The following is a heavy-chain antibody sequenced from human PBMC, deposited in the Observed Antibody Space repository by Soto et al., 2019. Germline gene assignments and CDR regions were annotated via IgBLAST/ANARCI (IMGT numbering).Heavy chain of an antibody. D-gene: IGHD6-19*01. CDR2: IWYDGSNK. Sequence: GGSLRLSCAASGFTFSSYGMHWVRQAPGKGLEWVAVIWYDGSNKYHADSVKGRFTISRDNSKNTLYLQMNSLRAEDTAVYYCARDNVAVAGIDYWGQGTLVTVSS. V-gene: IGHV3-33*01. CDR1: GFTFSSYG. CDR3: ARDNVAVAGIDY. J-gene: IGHJ4*02.